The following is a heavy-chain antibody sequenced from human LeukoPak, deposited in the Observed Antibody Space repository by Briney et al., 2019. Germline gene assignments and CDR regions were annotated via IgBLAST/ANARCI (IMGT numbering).Heavy chain of an antibody. D-gene: IGHD2-2*01. V-gene: IGHV3-21*01. J-gene: IGHJ4*02. Sequence: GGSLTLSCAASGFTFSSYSMSWVRQAPGKGLEWVSSISSSSSYIYYADSVKGRFTISRDNAKNSLYLQMNSLRAEDTAVYYCARGDIVVVPAAMIGNYWGQGTVDTVP. CDR2: ISSSSSYI. CDR1: GFTFSSYS. CDR3: ARGDIVVVPAAMIGNY.